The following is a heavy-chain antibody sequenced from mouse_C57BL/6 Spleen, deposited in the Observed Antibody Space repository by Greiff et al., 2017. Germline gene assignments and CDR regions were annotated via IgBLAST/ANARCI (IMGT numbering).Heavy chain of an antibody. CDR2: IHPSDSDT. D-gene: IGHD2-5*01. V-gene: IGHV1-74*01. Sequence: QVQLQQPGAELVKPGASVKVSCKASGYTFTSYWMHWVKQRPGQGLEWIGRIHPSDSDTNYNQKFKGKATLTVAKSSSTAYMQLSSLTSEDSAVYYCAISIVTSYYYAMDYWGQGTSVTVSS. J-gene: IGHJ4*01. CDR3: AISIVTSYYYAMDY. CDR1: GYTFTSYW.